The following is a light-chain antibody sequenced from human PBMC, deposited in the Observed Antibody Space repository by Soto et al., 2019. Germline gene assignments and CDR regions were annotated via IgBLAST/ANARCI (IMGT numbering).Light chain of an antibody. CDR1: QSVSNNY. Sequence: EVVLTQSPGTLSLSPGERATLSCRASQSVSNNYFAWYKQKPGQAPRLLIFGSSDSDTGIPDRFSGSVSGTDFTLTISRLEPEDFAVYYCQQYGSSPPYTFGQGPKLEIK. J-gene: IGKJ2*01. CDR3: QQYGSSPPYT. CDR2: GSS. V-gene: IGKV3-20*01.